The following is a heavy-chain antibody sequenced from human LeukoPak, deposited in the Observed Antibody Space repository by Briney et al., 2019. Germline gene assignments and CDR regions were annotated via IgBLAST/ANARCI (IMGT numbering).Heavy chain of an antibody. J-gene: IGHJ6*02. CDR2: IYYRGST. CDR1: GGSVSSGGYY. V-gene: IGHV4-31*03. D-gene: IGHD5-18*01. CDR3: ASSLSRYSLDQSYYYYGMDV. Sequence: SETLSLTCTVSGGSVSSGGYYWSWIRQHPGKGLEWIGYIYYRGSTYYNPSLKSRVTISVDTSKNQLSLKLSSVTAADTAVYYCASSLSRYSLDQSYYYYGMDVWGQGTTVTVSS.